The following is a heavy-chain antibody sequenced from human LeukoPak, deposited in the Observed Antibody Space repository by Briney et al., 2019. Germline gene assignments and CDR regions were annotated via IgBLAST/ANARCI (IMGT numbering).Heavy chain of an antibody. CDR2: INPSGGST. J-gene: IGHJ4*02. Sequence: ASVKVSCKASGYTFTGYYMYWVRQAPGQGLGWMGVINPSGGSTSYAQKFQGRVTMTRDTSTRTVYMEVNSLRSEDTAVYYCARQGTYSSAIGMGYWGQGTLVTVSS. CDR3: ARQGTYSSAIGMGY. D-gene: IGHD6-19*01. V-gene: IGHV1-46*01. CDR1: GYTFTGYY.